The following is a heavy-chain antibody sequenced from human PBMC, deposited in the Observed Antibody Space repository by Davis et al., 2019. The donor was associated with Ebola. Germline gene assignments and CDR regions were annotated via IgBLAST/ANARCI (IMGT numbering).Heavy chain of an antibody. V-gene: IGHV3-30-3*01. CDR1: GFTFSSYA. Sequence: PGGSLRLSCAASGFTFSSYAMHWVRQAPGKGLEWVAVISYDGTNKKYADSVKGRFTISRDNSRNTVYLEMSSLRVEDTAVYFCARDPLAARRFDQYYYMDVWGRGTTVIVSS. CDR2: ISYDGTNK. CDR3: ARDPLAARRFDQYYYMDV. J-gene: IGHJ6*03. D-gene: IGHD6-6*01.